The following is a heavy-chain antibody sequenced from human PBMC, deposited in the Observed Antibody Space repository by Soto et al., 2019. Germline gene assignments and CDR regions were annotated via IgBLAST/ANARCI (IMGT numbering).Heavy chain of an antibody. D-gene: IGHD3-22*01. CDR2: IYESGSI. V-gene: IGHV4-59*01. CDR1: GDSISGYY. J-gene: IGHJ6*02. Sequence: XGTLSLTCTVSGDSISGYYWSWIRQPPGKGLEWIGYIYESGSINYNPSLKSRVTMSIDTSKNQFSLKLSSVTAADTAVYYCARSGRSGYYYYYGMDVWGQGTTVTVSS. CDR3: ARSGRSGYYYYYGMDV.